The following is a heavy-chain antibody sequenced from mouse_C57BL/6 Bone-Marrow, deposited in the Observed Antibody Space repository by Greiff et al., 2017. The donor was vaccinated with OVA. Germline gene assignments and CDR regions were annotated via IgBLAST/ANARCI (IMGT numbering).Heavy chain of an antibody. CDR3: TRRHYGKGYFDY. Sequence: DVQLQESGGGLVQPGGSMKLSCAASGFTFSDAWMDWVRQSPEKGLEWVAAIRNKANNHATYYAESVKGRFTISRDDSKSSVYLQMNSLRAEDTGIYYCTRRHYGKGYFDYWGQGTTLTVSS. CDR1: GFTFSDAW. CDR2: IRNKANNHAT. J-gene: IGHJ2*01. V-gene: IGHV6-6*01. D-gene: IGHD1-1*01.